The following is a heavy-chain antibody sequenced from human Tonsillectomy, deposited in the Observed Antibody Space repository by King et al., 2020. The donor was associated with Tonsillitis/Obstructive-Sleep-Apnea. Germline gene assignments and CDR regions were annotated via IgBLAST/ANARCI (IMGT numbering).Heavy chain of an antibody. D-gene: IGHD5-12*01. CDR1: GFTFDDYG. CDR3: AREGSGYESSGVGAFDI. CDR2: INWNGGST. J-gene: IGHJ3*02. V-gene: IGHV3-20*01. Sequence: VQLVESGGGVVRPGGSLRLSCAASGFTFDDYGMSWVRQAPGKGLEWVSGINWNGGSTGYADSVKGRFTISRDNAKNSLYLQMNSLRAEDTALYHCAREGSGYESSGVGAFDIWGQGTMVTVSS.